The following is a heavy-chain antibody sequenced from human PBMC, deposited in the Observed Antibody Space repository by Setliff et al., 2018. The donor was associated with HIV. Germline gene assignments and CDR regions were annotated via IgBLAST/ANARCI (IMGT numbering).Heavy chain of an antibody. D-gene: IGHD4-17*01. CDR1: GFTFGDFC. Sequence: GGSLRLSCETSGFTFGDFCMSWVRQAPGKGLEWISYISSKRTSIYYADSVKGRFTISRDNDRNSLYLQMNGLRAEDTAVYYCARGPTTVTNYYYYYMDVWGKGTTVTVSS. V-gene: IGHV3-48*01. CDR2: ISSKRTSI. CDR3: ARGPTTVTNYYYYYMDV. J-gene: IGHJ6*03.